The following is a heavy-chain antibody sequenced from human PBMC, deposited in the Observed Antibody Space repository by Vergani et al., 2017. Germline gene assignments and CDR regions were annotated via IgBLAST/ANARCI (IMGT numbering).Heavy chain of an antibody. CDR2: ISGSGSTI. Sequence: EVQLLESGGGLVQPGGSLRLSCAASGFTFSSYAMSWVRLAPGKGLEWVSAISGSGSTIYYADSVKGRFTISRDNAKNSLYLQMNSLRAEDTAVYYCARNNYDFWSPPGWFDPWGQGTLVTVSS. D-gene: IGHD3-3*01. V-gene: IGHV3-23*01. CDR3: ARNNYDFWSPPGWFDP. CDR1: GFTFSSYA. J-gene: IGHJ5*02.